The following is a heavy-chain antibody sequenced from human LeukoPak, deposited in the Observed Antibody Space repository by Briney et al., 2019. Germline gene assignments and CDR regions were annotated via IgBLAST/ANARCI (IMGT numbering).Heavy chain of an antibody. CDR2: ITPIFGTP. J-gene: IGHJ4*02. CDR3: TRSTKVVSRTFDY. Sequence: ASVKVSCKASGGTFSSYAISWVRQAPGHGLELVGAITPIFGTPNYVEKFQGRVTISTDESTSTAYMELSSLTSEDTAVYYCTRSTKVVSRTFDYWGQGTLVTVSS. V-gene: IGHV1-69*05. CDR1: GGTFSSYA. D-gene: IGHD4-23*01.